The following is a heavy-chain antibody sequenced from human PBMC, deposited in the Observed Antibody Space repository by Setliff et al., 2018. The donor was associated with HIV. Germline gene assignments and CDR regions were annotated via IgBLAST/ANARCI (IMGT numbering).Heavy chain of an antibody. V-gene: IGHV4-59*08. CDR3: ARHPDSSGYYPNWFDP. Sequence: PSETLSLTCTVSGGSISSYYWSWIRQPPGKGLEWIGYIYTSGSTNYNPSLKSRVTISVDTSKNQFSLKLSPVAAADTAVYYCARHPDSSGYYPNWFDPWGQGTMVTVSS. D-gene: IGHD3-22*01. CDR2: IYTSGST. CDR1: GGSISSYY. J-gene: IGHJ5*01.